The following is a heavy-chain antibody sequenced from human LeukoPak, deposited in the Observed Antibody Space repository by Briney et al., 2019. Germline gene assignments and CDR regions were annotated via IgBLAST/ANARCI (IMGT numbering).Heavy chain of an antibody. CDR3: ARGSVYHDHGDYPYVH. V-gene: IGHV1-2*02. CDR1: GYTFTGYY. J-gene: IGHJ4*02. Sequence: GASVKVSCNASGYTFTGYYMLWVRQAPGQGLEWMGWINPNSGGTNYAQKFQGRVTMTRDTSISTAYMELSRLRSDDTAVYYCARGSVYHDHGDYPYVHWGRGTPVTVSS. D-gene: IGHD4-17*01. CDR2: INPNSGGT.